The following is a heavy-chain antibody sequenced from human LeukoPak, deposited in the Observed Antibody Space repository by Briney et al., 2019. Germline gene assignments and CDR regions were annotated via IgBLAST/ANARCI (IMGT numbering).Heavy chain of an antibody. CDR1: GLTFSDYY. D-gene: IGHD2-2*02. V-gene: IGHV3-11*01. Sequence: PGGSLRLSCAASGLTFSDYYMSWIRQAPGKGLEWVSYISSSGSTICYADSVKGRFTISRDNAKNSLYLQMNSLRAEDTAVYYCARVDCSSTSCYIEVANWFDPWGQGTLVTVSS. CDR2: ISSSGSTI. J-gene: IGHJ5*02. CDR3: ARVDCSSTSCYIEVANWFDP.